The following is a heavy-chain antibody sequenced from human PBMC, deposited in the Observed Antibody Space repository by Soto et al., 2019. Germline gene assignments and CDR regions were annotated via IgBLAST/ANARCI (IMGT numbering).Heavy chain of an antibody. CDR1: GFIFRDHY. D-gene: IGHD1-26*01. CDR3: TRISLVGATGGRYFDY. Sequence: VQLVESGGGLVQPGGSLRLSCAASGFIFRDHYMDWVRQAAGKGLEWVGRIKNKANSYTTEYAASVQGRFTISRDDSKNSLYLQMNSLTTEDTAVYYCTRISLVGATGGRYFDYWGQGTLLTVSS. V-gene: IGHV3-72*01. J-gene: IGHJ4*02. CDR2: IKNKANSYTT.